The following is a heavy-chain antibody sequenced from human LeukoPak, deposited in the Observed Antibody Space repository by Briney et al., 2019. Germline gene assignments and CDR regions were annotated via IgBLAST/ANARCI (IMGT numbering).Heavy chain of an antibody. CDR2: IQPGGGAK. Sequence: GGSLRLSCAASGLTFSSYWMSWVRQAPGKGLEWVANIQPGGGAKNYVDSVRGRFTISRDNAANSLYLQMNSLRVEDTAIYYCASSLPYCSGGNCALGAQGILVTVCS. CDR3: ASSLPYCSGGNCAL. CDR1: GLTFSSYW. J-gene: IGHJ4*02. D-gene: IGHD2-15*01. V-gene: IGHV3-7*01.